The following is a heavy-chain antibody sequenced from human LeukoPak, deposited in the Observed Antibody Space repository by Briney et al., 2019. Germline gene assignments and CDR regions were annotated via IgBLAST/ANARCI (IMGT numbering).Heavy chain of an antibody. D-gene: IGHD6-19*01. CDR1: GFTFGDYT. CDR2: TRSKAYGGTT. CDR3: TRLYSSGWSGDAFDI. V-gene: IGHV3-49*03. Sequence: GGSLRLSCTASGFTFGDYTMSWFRQAPGKGLEWVGFTRSKAYGGTTENAASVKGRFTISRDDSKSIAYLQMTSLKIDDTAVYYCTRLYSSGWSGDAFDIWGQGTKVTVSS. J-gene: IGHJ3*02.